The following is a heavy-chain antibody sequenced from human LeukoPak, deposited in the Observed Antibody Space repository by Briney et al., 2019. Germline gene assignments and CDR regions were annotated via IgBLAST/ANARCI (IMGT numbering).Heavy chain of an antibody. J-gene: IGHJ4*02. CDR1: GFTFSSYG. Sequence: PGGSLRLSCAASGFTFSSYGMSWVRQAPGKGLEWVSAISGSGGSTYYADSVKGRFTISRDNSKNTLYLQMNSLRAEDTAVYYCAKPVRSSWYFIGISYFDYWGQGTLVTVSS. CDR3: AKPVRSSWYFIGISYFDY. D-gene: IGHD6-13*01. V-gene: IGHV3-23*01. CDR2: ISGSGGST.